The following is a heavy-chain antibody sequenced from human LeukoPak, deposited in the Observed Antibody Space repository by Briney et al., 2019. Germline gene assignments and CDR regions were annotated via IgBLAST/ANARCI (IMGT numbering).Heavy chain of an antibody. J-gene: IGHJ5*02. Sequence: SETLSLTCAVYGGSFSGYYWSWIRQPPGKGLEWIGEINHRGSTNYNPSLKSRVTISVDTSKNQFSLKLSSVTAADTAVYYCATEHLGYCSSTSCLVDRDRFDPWGQGTLVTVSS. D-gene: IGHD2-2*01. CDR1: GGSFSGYY. CDR3: ATEHLGYCSSTSCLVDRDRFDP. CDR2: INHRGST. V-gene: IGHV4-34*01.